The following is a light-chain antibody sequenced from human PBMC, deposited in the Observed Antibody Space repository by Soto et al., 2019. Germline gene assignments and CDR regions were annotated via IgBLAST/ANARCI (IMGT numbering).Light chain of an antibody. CDR3: ATWDDSLDGVV. Sequence: QSVLTQPPSVSGTPGQRVIISCSGSSSNVGGNVVNWYQQLPGTAPKLIIYSKNERPSGGPDRFSASKSGASASLAIHGLQSEDEADYYCATWDDSLDGVVFGGGTKLTVL. J-gene: IGLJ2*01. CDR1: SSNVGGNV. V-gene: IGLV1-44*01. CDR2: SKN.